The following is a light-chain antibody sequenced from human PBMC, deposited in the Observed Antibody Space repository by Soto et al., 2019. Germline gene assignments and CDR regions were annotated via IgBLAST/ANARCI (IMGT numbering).Light chain of an antibody. CDR3: KQYGSSLWT. V-gene: IGKV3-20*01. Sequence: EIVLTQSPGALSLYPEERATLSCRASQSVSSSYLAWYQQKPGQAPRLLIYGASSRATGIPDRFSGSGSVTDFTLTISRLEPEVFAVYSCKQYGSSLWTLGQGTKV. J-gene: IGKJ1*01. CDR2: GAS. CDR1: QSVSSSY.